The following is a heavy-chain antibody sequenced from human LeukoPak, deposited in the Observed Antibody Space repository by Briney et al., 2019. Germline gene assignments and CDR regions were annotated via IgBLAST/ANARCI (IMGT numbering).Heavy chain of an antibody. CDR3: ARDVVAAAGTWDY. Sequence: SETLFLTCAVYGGSFSGYYWSWIRQPPGKGLEWIGEINHSGSTNYNPSLKSRVTISVDTSKNQFSLKLSSVTAADTAVYYCARDVVAAAGTWDYWGQGTLVTVSS. CDR1: GGSFSGYY. V-gene: IGHV4-34*01. CDR2: INHSGST. J-gene: IGHJ4*02. D-gene: IGHD6-13*01.